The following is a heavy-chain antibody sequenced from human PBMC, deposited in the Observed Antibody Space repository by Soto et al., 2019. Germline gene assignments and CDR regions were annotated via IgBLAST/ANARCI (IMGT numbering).Heavy chain of an antibody. V-gene: IGHV2-5*02. Sequence: KESGPTLVKPTQTLTLTCTFSGFSLSTSGVGVGWIRQPPGKALEWLALIYWDDDKRYSPSLKSRLTITQDTSKNQVVLTMTKMDPVDTATYYCAHSRIVGARSTWFDPWGQGTLVTVSS. CDR2: IYWDDDK. D-gene: IGHD1-26*01. CDR3: AHSRIVGARSTWFDP. CDR1: GFSLSTSGVG. J-gene: IGHJ5*02.